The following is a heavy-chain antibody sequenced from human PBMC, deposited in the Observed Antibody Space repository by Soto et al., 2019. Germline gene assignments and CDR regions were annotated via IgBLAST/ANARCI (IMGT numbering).Heavy chain of an antibody. J-gene: IGHJ4*02. D-gene: IGHD6-13*01. CDR1: GYTFTSYG. Sequence: QVQLVQSGAEVKKPGASVKVSCKASGYTFTSYGISWVRQAPGQGLEWMGWISAYNGNTNYAQKLQGRVTMTTDASTSTAYMELRSLRSDDTAVYYCARDIAPYSSSWYGLDYWGQGTLVTVSS. CDR2: ISAYNGNT. CDR3: ARDIAPYSSSWYGLDY. V-gene: IGHV1-18*01.